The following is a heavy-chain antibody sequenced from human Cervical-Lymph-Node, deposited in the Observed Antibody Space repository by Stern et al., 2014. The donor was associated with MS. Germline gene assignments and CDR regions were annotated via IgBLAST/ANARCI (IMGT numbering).Heavy chain of an antibody. Sequence: QVQLVQSETEVKKPGASVKVSCKASGYTFTTYDIHWMRQATGHGLEWMGWINPNTDNTGYAQKFQGRVTMTTDTSIRTSYMELGSLTSEDTAVYYCARGPGAAALDVWGPGTTVTVSS. CDR2: INPNTDNT. CDR1: GYTFTTYD. D-gene: IGHD6-13*01. CDR3: ARGPGAAALDV. J-gene: IGHJ6*02. V-gene: IGHV1-8*01.